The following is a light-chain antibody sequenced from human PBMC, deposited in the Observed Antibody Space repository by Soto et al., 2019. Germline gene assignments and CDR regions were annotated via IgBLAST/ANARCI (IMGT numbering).Light chain of an antibody. J-gene: IGKJ2*03. V-gene: IGKV3-20*01. CDR2: AAS. CDR3: QRDS. Sequence: EIVLTQSPGTLSLSPGERATLSCRVSQSISSNSLAWYQQKPGQAPRLLIYAASSRATGIPDRFSGSGSGTDFTLTISRPEPEDFAVYYCQRDSFGQGTKLEIK. CDR1: QSISSNS.